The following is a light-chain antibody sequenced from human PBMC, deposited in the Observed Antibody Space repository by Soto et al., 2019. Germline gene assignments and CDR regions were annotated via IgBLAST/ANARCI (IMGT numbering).Light chain of an antibody. CDR3: SSYTSSSTLA. CDR1: SSDVGGYNY. Sequence: QPVLTQPASVSGSPGQSITISCTGTSSDVGGYNYVSWYQQHPGKAPKLMIYDVSNRPSGVSNRFSGSKSGNTASLTISGLQAEDEADYYCSSYTSSSTLAFCGGTKLTVL. J-gene: IGLJ2*01. V-gene: IGLV2-14*01. CDR2: DVS.